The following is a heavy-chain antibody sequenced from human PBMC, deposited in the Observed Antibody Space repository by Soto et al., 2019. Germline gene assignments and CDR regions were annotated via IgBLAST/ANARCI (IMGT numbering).Heavy chain of an antibody. J-gene: IGHJ4*02. CDR1: AFTFSSST. CDR2: ISSSRSYI. CDR3: ARDIGEMSAV. D-gene: IGHD3-10*01. Sequence: GGSLRLSGTGSAFTFSSSTMTWVSQGQGKGLEWVSSISSSRSYIYFADSLKGRFTISRDNAKNSLYLQMNSLRAEDPAVYYCARDIGEMSAVWGQGTQVTVSS. V-gene: IGHV3-21*06.